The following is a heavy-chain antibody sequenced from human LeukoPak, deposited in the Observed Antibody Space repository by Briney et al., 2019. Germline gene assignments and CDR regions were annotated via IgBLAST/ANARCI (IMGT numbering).Heavy chain of an antibody. D-gene: IGHD2-15*01. J-gene: IGHJ4*02. CDR1: GFTFSSYG. CDR3: AKDQKYCSGGSCPPYYFDY. CDR2: ISYDGSNK. V-gene: IGHV3-30*18. Sequence: PGRSLRLSCAASGFTFSSYGMHWVRQAPGKGLEWVAVISYDGSNKYYADSVKGRLTISRDNSKNTLYLQMNSLRAEDTAVYYCAKDQKYCSGGSCPPYYFDYWGQGTLVTVSS.